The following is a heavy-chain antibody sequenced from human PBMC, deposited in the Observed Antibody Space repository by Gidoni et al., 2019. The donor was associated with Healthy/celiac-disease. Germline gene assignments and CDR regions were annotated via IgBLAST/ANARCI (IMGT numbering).Heavy chain of an antibody. D-gene: IGHD3-22*01. CDR3: AKDTYYDSSGYYSPFGY. V-gene: IGHV3-23*01. CDR2: ISGSGGST. Sequence: EVQLLESGGGLVQPGGSLRLSCAASGFTFSSYAMSWVRQAPGKGLEWVSAISGSGGSTYYADSVKGRFTISRDNSKNTLYLQMNSLRAEDTAVYYCAKDTYYDSSGYYSPFGYWGQGTLVTVSS. J-gene: IGHJ4*02. CDR1: GFTFSSYA.